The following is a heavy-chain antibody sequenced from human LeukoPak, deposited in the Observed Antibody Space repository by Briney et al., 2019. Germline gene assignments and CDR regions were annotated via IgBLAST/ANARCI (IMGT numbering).Heavy chain of an antibody. CDR2: INSDGSST. D-gene: IGHD3-3*01. Sequence: GGSLRLSCAASGFTFSSYWMHWVRQAPGKGLVWVSRINSDGSSTSYADSVKRRFTISRDNAKNTLYLQMNSLRAEDTAVYYCARDSRITIFGVVIRPRSWFDPWGQGTLVTVSS. J-gene: IGHJ5*02. V-gene: IGHV3-74*01. CDR3: ARDSRITIFGVVIRPRSWFDP. CDR1: GFTFSSYW.